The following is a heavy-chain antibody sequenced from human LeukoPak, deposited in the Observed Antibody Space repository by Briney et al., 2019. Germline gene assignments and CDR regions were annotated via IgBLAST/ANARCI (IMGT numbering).Heavy chain of an antibody. Sequence: GGSLRLSCTASGFSFSGHWMHWARQLPGKGLVWVSRISPTGSTTSYAGSVKGRFTVSRDNAKNTLYLQVNNLRAGDTAVYYCARGPNSNWSGLDFWGQGTLLTVSS. V-gene: IGHV3-74*01. J-gene: IGHJ4*02. CDR3: ARGPNSNWSGLDF. CDR1: GFSFSGHW. CDR2: ISPTGSTT. D-gene: IGHD6-6*01.